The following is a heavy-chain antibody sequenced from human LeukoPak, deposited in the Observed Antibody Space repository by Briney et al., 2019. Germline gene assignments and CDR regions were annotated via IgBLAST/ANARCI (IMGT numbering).Heavy chain of an antibody. J-gene: IGHJ6*02. CDR1: GYTFPSYF. Sequence: ASVKVSCKASGYTFPSYFMHWVRQAPGQGLEWMGIINPTGGSTTYAQKFQGRVTMTRDTPISTAYMELSRLRSDDTAVYYCARGGAAPISYYYGMDVWGQGTTVTVSS. CDR2: INPTGGST. V-gene: IGHV1-46*01. CDR3: ARGGAAPISYYYGMDV. D-gene: IGHD6-6*01.